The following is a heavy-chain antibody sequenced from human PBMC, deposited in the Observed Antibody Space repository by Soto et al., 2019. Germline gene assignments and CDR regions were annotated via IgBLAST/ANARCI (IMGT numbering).Heavy chain of an antibody. Sequence: SETLSLTCTVPGGSISSSSYYWGWIRQPPGKGLEWIGTIYYSGSTYYNPSLKSRVAISVDTSKNQCSLKLTSVTAADTVVYYCASRKSGSFTGSFDSWGQGTMVTISS. CDR3: ASRKSGSFTGSFDS. CDR1: GGSISSSSYY. D-gene: IGHD1-26*01. J-gene: IGHJ4*02. CDR2: IYYSGST. V-gene: IGHV4-39*01.